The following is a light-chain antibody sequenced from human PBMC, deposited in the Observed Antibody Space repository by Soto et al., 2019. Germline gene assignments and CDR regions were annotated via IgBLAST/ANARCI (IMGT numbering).Light chain of an antibody. V-gene: IGKV4-1*01. Sequence: DMVMTQSTDSLAVSLGARATIQCRSSQSVLYRSNNKNYLAWYQQKPGQPPKLLMYWASTRESGVPDRFSGSGSGTDFTLTISSLQAEDVAVYYCQQYYSTLWTFGQGTKLEIK. CDR3: QQYYSTLWT. CDR1: QSVLYRSNNKNY. J-gene: IGKJ1*01. CDR2: WAS.